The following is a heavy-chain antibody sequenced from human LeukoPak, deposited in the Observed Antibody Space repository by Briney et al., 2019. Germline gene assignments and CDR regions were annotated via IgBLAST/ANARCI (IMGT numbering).Heavy chain of an antibody. V-gene: IGHV3-11*03. D-gene: IGHD3-10*01. J-gene: IGHJ4*02. CDR3: ARGRTYGSGSFPLSDY. Sequence: GGSLRLSCAASAFTFKDYYMSWIRQAPGKGLEWLSYISGSSTYTYYADSVKGRLIISRDNAKNSLYLQMNSLRAEDTAVYHCARGRTYGSGSFPLSDYWGQGTLVTVSS. CDR1: AFTFKDYY. CDR2: ISGSSTYT.